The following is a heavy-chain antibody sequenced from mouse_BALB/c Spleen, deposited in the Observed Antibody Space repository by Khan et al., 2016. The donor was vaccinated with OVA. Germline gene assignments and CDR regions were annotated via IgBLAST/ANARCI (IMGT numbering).Heavy chain of an antibody. CDR3: ARTARIKY. Sequence: QLEESGPGLVKPSQSLSLTCTVTGYSITSGYGWNWIRQFPGNKLEWMGYISYSGSTNYNPSLKSRNSITRDTSKNQFFLQLNSVTTEDTATYYCARTARIKYWGQGTTFTVSS. V-gene: IGHV3-2*02. J-gene: IGHJ2*01. CDR2: ISYSGST. CDR1: GYSITSGYG. D-gene: IGHD1-2*01.